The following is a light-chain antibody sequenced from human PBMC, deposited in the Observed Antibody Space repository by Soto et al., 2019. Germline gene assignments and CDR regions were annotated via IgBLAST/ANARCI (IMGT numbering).Light chain of an antibody. J-gene: IGLJ1*01. CDR3: CSYAGSLGV. CDR1: SSDVGGYNY. CDR2: DVS. V-gene: IGLV2-11*01. Sequence: QPALTQPRSVSGSPGQSVTISCTGTSSDVGGYNYVSWYQQHPGKAPKLMIYDVSKRPSGVPDRFSGSKSGNTASLTISGLQAEDEADYYCCSYAGSLGVFGTGTKVTVL.